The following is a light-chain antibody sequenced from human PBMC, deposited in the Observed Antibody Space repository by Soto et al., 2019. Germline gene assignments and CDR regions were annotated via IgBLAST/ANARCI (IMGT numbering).Light chain of an antibody. CDR1: SSNIGAGYD. V-gene: IGLV1-40*01. J-gene: IGLJ2*01. CDR2: GNI. Sequence: QSVLTQPPSVSGAPGQRVTISCTGSSSNIGAGYDVHWYQQLPGTAPKLLIYGNINRPSGVPDRFSGSKSGTSASLAITGLQAEDEADYYCQSYDSSLSGVVFGGGTKLTFL. CDR3: QSYDSSLSGVV.